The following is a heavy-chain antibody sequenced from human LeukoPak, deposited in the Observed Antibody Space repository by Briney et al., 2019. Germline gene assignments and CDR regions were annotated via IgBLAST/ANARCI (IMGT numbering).Heavy chain of an antibody. CDR2: ISGSGGST. D-gene: IGHD2-2*01. Sequence: GGSLRLSCAASGFTFSSYAMSWVRQAPGKGLEWVSAISGSGGSTYYADSVKGRFTISRDNSKNTLYLQMNSLRAEDTAVYYCAKEGYCSSTSCYQRSRWFDPWGQGTLVTVSS. V-gene: IGHV3-23*01. J-gene: IGHJ5*02. CDR1: GFTFSSYA. CDR3: AKEGYCSSTSCYQRSRWFDP.